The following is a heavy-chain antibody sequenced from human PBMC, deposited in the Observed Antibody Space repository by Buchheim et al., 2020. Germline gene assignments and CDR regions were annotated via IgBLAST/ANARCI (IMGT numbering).Heavy chain of an antibody. J-gene: IGHJ4*02. D-gene: IGHD6-19*01. V-gene: IGHV3-30-3*01. CDR2: ISYDGSNK. CDR3: ARDGSGWSRPFDY. CDR1: GFTFSSYA. Sequence: QVQLVESGGGVVQPGRSLRLSCTASGFTFSSYAMHWVRQAPGKGLEWVAVISYDGSNKYYADSVKGRFTISRDNSKNTLYLQMNSLRAEDTAVYYCARDGSGWSRPFDYWGQGTL.